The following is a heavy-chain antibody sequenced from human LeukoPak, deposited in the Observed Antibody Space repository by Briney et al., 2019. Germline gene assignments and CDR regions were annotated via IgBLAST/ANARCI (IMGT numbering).Heavy chain of an antibody. J-gene: IGHJ6*03. Sequence: SETLSLTCTVSGGSISSSSYYWGWIRQPPGKGLEWIGCIYYSGSTYYNPSLKSRVTISVDTSKNQFSLKLSSVTAADTAVYYCARPNRGSAYYNGSGSAPLDYYYMDVWGKGTTVTVSS. CDR2: IYYSGST. D-gene: IGHD3-10*01. CDR1: GGSISSSSYY. V-gene: IGHV4-39*01. CDR3: ARPNRGSAYYNGSGSAPLDYYYMDV.